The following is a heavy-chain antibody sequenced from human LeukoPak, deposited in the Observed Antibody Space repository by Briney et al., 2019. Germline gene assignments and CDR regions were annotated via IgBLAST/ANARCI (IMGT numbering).Heavy chain of an antibody. J-gene: IGHJ4*02. V-gene: IGHV3-11*01. Sequence: GGSLRLSCAASGFTFSDYYMSWIRQALGKGLEWVSYISSSGSTIYYADSVKGRFTISRDNAKNSLYLQMNSLRAEDTAVYYCARSGGDYDFWSGYLGYWGQGTLVTVSS. CDR2: ISSSGSTI. D-gene: IGHD3-3*01. CDR3: ARSGGDYDFWSGYLGY. CDR1: GFTFSDYY.